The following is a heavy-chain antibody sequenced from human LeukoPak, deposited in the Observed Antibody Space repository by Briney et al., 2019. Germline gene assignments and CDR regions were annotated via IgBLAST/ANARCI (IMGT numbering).Heavy chain of an antibody. Sequence: EASETLSLTCTVSGGSISSYYWSWIRQPPGKGLEWIGYIYYSGSTNYNPSLKSRVTISVDTSKNQFSLKLSSVTAADTAVYYCALVAAVSRTQVDYWGQGTLVTVSS. CDR2: IYYSGST. D-gene: IGHD6-13*01. CDR1: GGSISSYY. J-gene: IGHJ4*02. CDR3: ALVAAVSRTQVDY. V-gene: IGHV4-59*01.